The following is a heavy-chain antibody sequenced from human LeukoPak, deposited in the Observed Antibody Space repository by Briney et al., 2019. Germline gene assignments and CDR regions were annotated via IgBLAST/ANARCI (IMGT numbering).Heavy chain of an antibody. CDR3: ARVKLESFDY. CDR1: GYTFTGYY. V-gene: IGHV1-2*02. J-gene: IGHJ4*02. CDR2: INTNSGGT. Sequence: ASVKVSCKASGYTFTGYYMHWVRQAPGQGLEWMVWINTNSGGTNYAQKFQGRVTMTRDTSISTAYMDLSRLRSDDTAVYYCARVKLESFDYWGQGTLVTVSS. D-gene: IGHD1-1*01.